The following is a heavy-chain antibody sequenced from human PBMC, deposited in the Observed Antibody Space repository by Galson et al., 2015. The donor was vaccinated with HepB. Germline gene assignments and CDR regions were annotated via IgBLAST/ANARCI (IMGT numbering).Heavy chain of an antibody. J-gene: IGHJ6*02. CDR2: MNPNSGNT. CDR1: GYTFTSYD. Sequence: SVKVSCKASGYTFTSYDINWVRQATGQGLEWMGWMNPNSGNTGYAQKFQGRVTMTRNTSISTAYMELSSLRSEDTAVYYCARGRGYYGPPGMDVWGQGTTVTVSS. D-gene: IGHD3-10*01. V-gene: IGHV1-8*01. CDR3: ARGRGYYGPPGMDV.